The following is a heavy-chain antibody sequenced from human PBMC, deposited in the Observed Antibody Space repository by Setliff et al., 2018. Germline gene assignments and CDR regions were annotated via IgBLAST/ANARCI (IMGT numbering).Heavy chain of an antibody. D-gene: IGHD1-1*01. J-gene: IGHJ4*02. CDR2: INTDTGNP. V-gene: IGHV7-4-1*02. CDR1: GYTFTNHY. Sequence: GASVKVSCKASGYTFTNHYMHWVRQAPGQGLEWMGMINTDTGNPTSAQGFTGRFVFSLDTSVSTAYLQISSLKAEDTALYYCARVGTGSLLDYWGQGTLVTVSS. CDR3: ARVGTGSLLDY.